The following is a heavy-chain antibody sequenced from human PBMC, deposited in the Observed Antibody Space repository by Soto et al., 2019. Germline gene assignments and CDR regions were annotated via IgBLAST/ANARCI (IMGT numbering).Heavy chain of an antibody. Sequence: ASVKVSCKASGYTFTGYYMHWVRQAPGQGLEWMGWINPNSGGTNYAQKLQGWVTMTRDTSISTAYMELSRLRSDDTAVYYCARGELAVAAPVDYYYYYGMDVWGQGTTVTVSS. CDR2: INPNSGGT. CDR1: GYTFTGYY. V-gene: IGHV1-2*04. D-gene: IGHD6-19*01. J-gene: IGHJ6*02. CDR3: ARGELAVAAPVDYYYYYGMDV.